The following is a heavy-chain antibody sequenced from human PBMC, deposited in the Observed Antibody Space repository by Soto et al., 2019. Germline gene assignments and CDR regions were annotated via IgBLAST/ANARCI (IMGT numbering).Heavy chain of an antibody. CDR3: ARGGREYYESRVYHPGPQTHLDS. CDR1: GGTFSSYA. J-gene: IGHJ4*02. Sequence: GASVKVSCKASGGTFSSYAISWVRQAPGQGLEWMGGIIPIFGTANYAQKFQGRVTITADESTSTAYMELSSLRSEDTAVYYCARGGREYYESRVYHPGPQTHLDSGGREPLVTFSS. V-gene: IGHV1-69*13. D-gene: IGHD3-22*01. CDR2: IIPIFGTA.